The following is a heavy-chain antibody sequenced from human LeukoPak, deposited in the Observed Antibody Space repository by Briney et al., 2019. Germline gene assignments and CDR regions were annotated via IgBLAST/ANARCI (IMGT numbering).Heavy chain of an antibody. D-gene: IGHD6-6*01. CDR2: ILSISTHI. CDR1: TFILSSYS. Sequence: AESLSLSCAASTFILSSYSMNCVRHAPRNGLEWLSYILSISTHIYYAASVKGRFTISRDNARTTLYLQMNSLRAEDTAIYYCARSEHSSSSFDYWGQGTLVTVSS. V-gene: IGHV3-21*01. CDR3: ARSEHSSSSFDY. J-gene: IGHJ4*02.